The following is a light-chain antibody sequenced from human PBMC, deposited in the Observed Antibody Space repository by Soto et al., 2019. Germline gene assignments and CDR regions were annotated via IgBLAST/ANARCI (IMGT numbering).Light chain of an antibody. V-gene: IGKV1-5*01. J-gene: IGKJ2*01. CDR3: QQYGYT. CDR1: QSISSW. CDR2: DAS. Sequence: DIQMTQSPSTLSASVGDRVTITCRASQSISSWLAWYQQKPGKAPKLLIYDASSLESGVPSRFRGSGSGTEFTLTISSLQPDDFATYYCQQYGYTFGQGTKLEIK.